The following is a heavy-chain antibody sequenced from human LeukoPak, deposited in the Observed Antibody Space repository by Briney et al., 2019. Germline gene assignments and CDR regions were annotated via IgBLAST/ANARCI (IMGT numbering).Heavy chain of an antibody. CDR2: IYSDGST. V-gene: IGHV3-53*01. CDR1: GFTFSSYG. D-gene: IGHD5-18*01. J-gene: IGHJ4*02. CDR3: VRATRGYSYILDY. Sequence: GGTLRLSCAASGFTFSSYGMSWVRQAPGKGLEWVSVIYSDGSTYYADSVKGRFTISRDNSRNTLYLQMNSLRDDDTAVYFCVRATRGYSYILDYWGQGTLVTVSS.